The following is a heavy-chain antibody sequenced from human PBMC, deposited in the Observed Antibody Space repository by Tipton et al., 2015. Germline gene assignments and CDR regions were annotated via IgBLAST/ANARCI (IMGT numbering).Heavy chain of an antibody. CDR3: ARSPFKSGYFDY. D-gene: IGHD2/OR15-2a*01. Sequence: TLSLTCAVYGGSLSGYYWSWIRQPPEKGLEWIGEIDRSGNTNYNPSLKSRVTISVDTSKNQFSLKLSSVTAADTAVYYCARSPFKSGYFDYWGQGTLVTVSS. V-gene: IGHV4-34*01. CDR2: IDRSGNT. J-gene: IGHJ4*02. CDR1: GGSLSGYY.